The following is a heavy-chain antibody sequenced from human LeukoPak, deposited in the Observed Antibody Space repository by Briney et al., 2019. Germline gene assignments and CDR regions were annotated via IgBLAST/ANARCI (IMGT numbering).Heavy chain of an antibody. D-gene: IGHD5-18*01. CDR2: IYSGGST. CDR1: GFTVSSNY. J-gene: IGHJ6*02. CDR3: ARGPDTHMPHYYYYGMDV. Sequence: GGSLRLSCAASGFTVSSNYMSWVRQAPGKGLEWVSVIYSGGSTYYADSVKGRFTISRDNSKNTLYLQMNSLRAEDTAVYYCARGPDTHMPHYYYYGMDVWGQGTTVTVSS. V-gene: IGHV3-53*01.